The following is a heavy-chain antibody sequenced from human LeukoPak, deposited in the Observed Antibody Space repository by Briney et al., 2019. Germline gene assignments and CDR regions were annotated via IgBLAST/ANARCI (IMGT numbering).Heavy chain of an antibody. D-gene: IGHD3-10*01. V-gene: IGHV3-23*01. CDR1: GFTFSSYA. J-gene: IGHJ4*02. CDR3: AKVVWFGELSGYYFDY. CDR2: ISGSGGST. Sequence: GGSLRLSCAASGFTFSSYAMSWVRQAPGKGLEWVSAISGSGGSTYYADSVKGRFTISRDNSKNTLYLQMNSLRAEDTAVCYCAKVVWFGELSGYYFDYWGQGTLVTVSS.